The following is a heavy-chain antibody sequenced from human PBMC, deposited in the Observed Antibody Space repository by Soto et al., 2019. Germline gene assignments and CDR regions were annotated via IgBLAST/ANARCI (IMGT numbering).Heavy chain of an antibody. CDR1: GYTFTSYD. CDR2: MNPNSGNT. J-gene: IGHJ6*02. D-gene: IGHD6-13*01. CDR3: ARGRYSNYGMDV. V-gene: IGHV1-8*01. Sequence: ASVKVSCKASGYTFTSYDINWVRQATGQGLEWMGWMNPNSGNTGYAQKFQGRVTMTRNTSISTAYMELSSLRSEDTAVYYCARGRYSNYGMDVWGQGTTVTVSS.